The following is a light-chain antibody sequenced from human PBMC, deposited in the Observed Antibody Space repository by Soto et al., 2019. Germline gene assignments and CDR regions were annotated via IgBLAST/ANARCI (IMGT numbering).Light chain of an antibody. V-gene: IGLV2-8*01. CDR2: EVS. J-gene: IGLJ1*01. CDR3: SSYAGSNNYV. CDR1: SSDVGGYNY. Sequence: QSALTQPPSASGSPGQSVTISCTGTSSDVGGYNYVSWYQQHPGKAPKLMIYEVSKRPSGVPDRFSGSKSGNTASLTVSGPQVEEEADYYCSSYAGSNNYVFGTGTKLTVL.